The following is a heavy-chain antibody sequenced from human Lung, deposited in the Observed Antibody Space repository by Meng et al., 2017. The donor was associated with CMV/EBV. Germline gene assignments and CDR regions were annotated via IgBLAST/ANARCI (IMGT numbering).Heavy chain of an antibody. CDR1: GFNFGDYT. V-gene: IGHV3-49*04. J-gene: IGHJ4*02. CDR3: TRGGFLEWLSLTFDS. D-gene: IGHD3-3*01. Sequence: GGSLRLXCTTSGFNFGDYTMSWVRQAPGKGLEWVGLIRNKDYDGTTEYAASVKDRFTISRNDPKSIAYLQMDSLRIEDTAVYYCTRGGFLEWLSLTFDSWGQGTLVTVSS. CDR2: IRNKDYDGTT.